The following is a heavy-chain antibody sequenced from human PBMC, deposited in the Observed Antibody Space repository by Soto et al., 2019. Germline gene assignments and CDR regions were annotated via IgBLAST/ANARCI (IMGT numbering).Heavy chain of an antibody. J-gene: IGHJ4*02. Sequence: SETLSLTCTVSGGAITNSNWWGWVRLPPAKGLEWIGDIYHAGSTKYNPSLERRVTMSVDTSNNQFALTLTSVTAADTAVYFCARGPPIVGNTTPLDSWGQGTLVTVSS. CDR3: ARGPPIVGNTTPLDS. D-gene: IGHD2-21*01. CDR1: GGAITNSNW. V-gene: IGHV4-4*02. CDR2: IYHAGST.